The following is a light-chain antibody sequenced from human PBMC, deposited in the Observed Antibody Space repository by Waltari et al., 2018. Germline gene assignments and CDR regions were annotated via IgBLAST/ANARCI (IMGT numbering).Light chain of an antibody. CDR3: QQDHTFPLT. V-gene: IGKV1-12*01. CDR2: AAY. J-gene: IGKJ4*01. Sequence: DIQLTQSPSSVAASLGARVTLTCRASQDIGNWLAWFQQKPGKAPKLLIYAAYALQRGVPSRFSGSGSGTEFTLTINDLQPEDFATYYCQQDHTFPLTFGGGTKVEMK. CDR1: QDIGNW.